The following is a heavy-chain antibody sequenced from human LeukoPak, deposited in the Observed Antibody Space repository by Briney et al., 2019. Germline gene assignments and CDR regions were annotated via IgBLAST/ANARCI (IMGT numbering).Heavy chain of an antibody. CDR3: ARGSVGNFDY. J-gene: IGHJ4*02. D-gene: IGHD4-23*01. Sequence: SETLSLTCTFSVGSISSYYLGSLRQPPGKELPGIGYIYYSGCTNYNPSLQRRVTISVDASKNQFSLKLSSVTAADTAVYYCARGSVGNFDYWGQGTLVTVSS. V-gene: IGHV4-59*01. CDR1: VGSISSYY. CDR2: IYYSGCT.